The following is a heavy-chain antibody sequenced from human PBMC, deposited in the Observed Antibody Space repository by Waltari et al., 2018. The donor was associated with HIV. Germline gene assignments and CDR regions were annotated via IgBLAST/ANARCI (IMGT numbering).Heavy chain of an antibody. CDR3: ARLSGSKGFDY. J-gene: IGHJ4*01. D-gene: IGHD3-3*02. V-gene: IGHV4-61*02. Sequence: QVQLQESGPGLLKPSQTLSLTCTVSAGSIGRGSFSWSWIRQSAGMTLEWIGRIYSSGSVNYNSSVESRVTISRDTSKNQFSLLLTSVTAADSAIYYCARLSGSKGFDYWGQGTLVTVSS. CDR2: IYSSGSV. CDR1: AGSIGRGSFS.